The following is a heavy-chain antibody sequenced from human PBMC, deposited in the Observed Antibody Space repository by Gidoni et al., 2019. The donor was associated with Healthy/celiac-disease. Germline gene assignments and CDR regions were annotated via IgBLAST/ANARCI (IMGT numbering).Heavy chain of an antibody. V-gene: IGHV3-23*01. CDR3: AKDHRLVGATDAFDI. D-gene: IGHD1-26*01. CDR1: GFTFRSYA. J-gene: IGHJ3*02. CDR2: ISGSGGST. Sequence: EVQLLESGGGLVQPGASLRLSCAASGFTFRSYAMRWVRQAAGKGLEWVSAISGSGGSTYYADSVKGRFTISRDNSKNTLYLQMNSLRAEDTAVYYCAKDHRLVGATDAFDIWGQGTMVTVSS.